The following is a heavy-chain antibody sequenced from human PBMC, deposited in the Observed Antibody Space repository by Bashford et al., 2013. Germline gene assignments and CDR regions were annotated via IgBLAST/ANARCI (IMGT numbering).Heavy chain of an antibody. Sequence: GGSLRLSCAASEFTFSTYWMGWVRQAPGKGLEWVASINQDGSQKYYVDSVKGRFTISRDNAKNSLYLHMNSLRAEDTAVYYCARAKGPYFTNYFDYWGQGTLVTVSS. CDR3: ARAKGPYFTNYFDY. V-gene: IGHV3-7*04. CDR1: EFTFSTYW. J-gene: IGHJ4*02. CDR2: INQDGSQK. D-gene: IGHD2/OR15-2a*01.